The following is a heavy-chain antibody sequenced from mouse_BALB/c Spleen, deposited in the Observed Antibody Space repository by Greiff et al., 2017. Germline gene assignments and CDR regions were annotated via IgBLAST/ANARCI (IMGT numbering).Heavy chain of an antibody. V-gene: IGHV5-17*02. CDR1: GFTFSSFG. CDR2: ISSGSSTI. D-gene: IGHD1-1*01. CDR3: ARSSLVDYAMDY. J-gene: IGHJ4*01. Sequence: DVKLVESGGGLVQPGGSRKLSCAASGFTFSSFGMHWVRQAPEKGLEWVAYISSGSSTIYYADTVKGRFTISRDNPKNTLFLQMTSLRSEDTAMYYCARSSLVDYAMDYWGQGTSVTVSS.